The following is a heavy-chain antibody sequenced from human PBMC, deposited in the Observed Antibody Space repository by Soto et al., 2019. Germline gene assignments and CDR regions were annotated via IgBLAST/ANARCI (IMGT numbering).Heavy chain of an antibody. CDR3: ARDASGSHRRGDWFDP. Sequence: QVQLVQSGAEVKKPGSSVKVSCKASGGTFSSYAISWVRQAPGQGLEWMGGIIPIFGTANYAQKFQGRVTITAVESTSTAYMELSSLRSEDTAVXXXARDASGSHRRGDWFDPWGQGTLVXVXS. D-gene: IGHD1-26*01. CDR1: GGTFSSYA. V-gene: IGHV1-69*01. J-gene: IGHJ5*02. CDR2: IIPIFGTA.